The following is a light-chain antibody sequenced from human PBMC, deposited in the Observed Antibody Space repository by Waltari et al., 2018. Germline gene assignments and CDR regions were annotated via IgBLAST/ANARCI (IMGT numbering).Light chain of an antibody. J-gene: IGLJ2*01. V-gene: IGLV1-44*01. Sequence: QSLLTQPPSISGAPGQRVTISCSGGSSNIGRNNVHWYAQVPGTTPKLLMYRRDQRPSGVSDRFSGSKSGTSASLAITGLLSADEADYICATWDDSLNAWIFGGGTRLTVL. CDR1: SSNIGRNN. CDR3: ATWDDSLNAWI. CDR2: RRD.